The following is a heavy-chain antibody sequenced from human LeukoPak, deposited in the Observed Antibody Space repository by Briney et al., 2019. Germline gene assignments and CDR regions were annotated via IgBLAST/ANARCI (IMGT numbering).Heavy chain of an antibody. CDR3: ARFHSGPSGWYVLWYFDL. V-gene: IGHV4-4*09. CDR1: GGSVSSYY. Sequence: PSETLSLTCTVSGGSVSSYYWSWIRQPPGKGLEWIGYIYNSENTKYNSSLESRVTMSEDTSRNQVFLKLSSVTAADTAVHYCARFHSGPSGWYVLWYFDLWGRGTLVTVSS. D-gene: IGHD6-19*01. CDR2: IYNSENT. J-gene: IGHJ2*01.